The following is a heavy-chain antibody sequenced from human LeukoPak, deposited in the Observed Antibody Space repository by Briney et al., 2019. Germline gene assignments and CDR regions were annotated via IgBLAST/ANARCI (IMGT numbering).Heavy chain of an antibody. CDR1: GGSISSSSYY. CDR2: IYTSGST. CDR3: ARDLGSTNGVLLGLVSWFDP. J-gene: IGHJ5*02. V-gene: IGHV4-39*07. Sequence: SETLSLTCTVSGGSISSSSYYWGWIRQPPGKGLEWIGRIYTSGSTNYNPSLKSRVTMSVDTSKNQFSLKLSSVTAADTAVYYCARDLGSTNGVLLGLVSWFDPWGQGTLVTVSS. D-gene: IGHD2-8*01.